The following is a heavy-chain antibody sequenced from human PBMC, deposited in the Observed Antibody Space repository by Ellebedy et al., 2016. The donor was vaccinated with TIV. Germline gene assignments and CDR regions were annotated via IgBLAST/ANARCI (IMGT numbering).Heavy chain of an antibody. D-gene: IGHD6-6*01. J-gene: IGHJ4*02. CDR3: AREGSSSGDYFDY. CDR2: IIPIFGTA. CDR1: GGTFSSYA. Sequence: SVKVSXKASGGTFSSYAISWVRQAPGQGLEWMGGIIPIFGTANYAQKFQGRVTITRDTSASTAYMELSSLRSEDTAVYYCAREGSSSGDYFDYWGQGTLVTVSS. V-gene: IGHV1-69*05.